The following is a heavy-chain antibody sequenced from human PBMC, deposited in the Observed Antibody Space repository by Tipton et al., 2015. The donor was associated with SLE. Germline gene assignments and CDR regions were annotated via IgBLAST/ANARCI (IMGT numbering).Heavy chain of an antibody. V-gene: IGHV4-59*01. CDR3: ARGPGGGEFDRYFDL. CDR2: IYHSGNT. D-gene: IGHD2-21*01. CDR1: GGSIGSYY. J-gene: IGHJ2*01. Sequence: TLSLTCTVSGGSIGSYYWNWIRHPPGKGLGWIGYIYHSGNTNYNPSLKSRVTISVDRSKNQFSLELSSVTGADTAVYYCARGPGGGEFDRYFDLWGRGTLVTVSS.